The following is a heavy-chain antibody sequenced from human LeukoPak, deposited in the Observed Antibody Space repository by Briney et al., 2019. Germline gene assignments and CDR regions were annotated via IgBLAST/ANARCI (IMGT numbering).Heavy chain of an antibody. Sequence: GGSLRLSCTVSEFTFSSYEMNWVRQAPGKGLEWVSYISSSGSTIYYADSVKGRFTISRDNAKNSLYLQMNSLRAEDTAVYYCAREILYSSSWPEGDYWGQGTLVTVSS. CDR2: ISSSGSTI. CDR1: EFTFSSYE. J-gene: IGHJ4*02. CDR3: AREILYSSSWPEGDY. D-gene: IGHD6-13*01. V-gene: IGHV3-48*03.